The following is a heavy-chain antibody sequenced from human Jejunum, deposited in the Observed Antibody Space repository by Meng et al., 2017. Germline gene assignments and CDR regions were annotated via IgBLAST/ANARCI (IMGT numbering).Heavy chain of an antibody. D-gene: IGHD3-10*01. V-gene: IGHV3-23*01. J-gene: IGHJ2*01. CDR1: GFTLSSFT. Sequence: GESLKISCSTSGFTLSSFTVTWVRQAPGRGLEWVSGISGDGVGTYYADSVKGRFSIFKDSSKNTVFLQMGSLRAEDTAVYYCAKVGEFNWFFDLWGRGTLVTGSS. CDR2: ISGDGVGT. CDR3: AKVGEFNWFFDL.